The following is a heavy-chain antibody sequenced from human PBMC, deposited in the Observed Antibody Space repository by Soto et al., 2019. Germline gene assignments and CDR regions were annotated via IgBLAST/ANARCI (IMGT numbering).Heavy chain of an antibody. D-gene: IGHD2-21*02. Sequence: PSETLSLTCIVSGESISSSSYYWGCIRQPPGKGLEWIGSIYYSGRTYNNPSFKSRVTISIDTSKTQFSLKLSSVTATDTAVYFCARQRTTVVTQAYFDHWGQGALVTVSS. CDR1: GESISSSSYY. V-gene: IGHV4-39*01. CDR2: IYYSGRT. CDR3: ARQRTTVVTQAYFDH. J-gene: IGHJ4*02.